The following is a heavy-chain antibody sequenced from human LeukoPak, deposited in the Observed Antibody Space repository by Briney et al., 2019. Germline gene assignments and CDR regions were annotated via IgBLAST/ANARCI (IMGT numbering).Heavy chain of an antibody. J-gene: IGHJ4*02. Sequence: GSSVKVSCKASGYTFTGYYMHWVRQAPGQGLEWMGRINPNSGGTNYAQKFQGRVTMTRDTSISTAYMELSRLRSDDTAVYYCAGDGVLGYCSSTSCHRVYWGQGTLVTVSS. CDR3: AGDGVLGYCSSTSCHRVY. CDR2: INPNSGGT. D-gene: IGHD2-2*01. V-gene: IGHV1-2*06. CDR1: GYTFTGYY.